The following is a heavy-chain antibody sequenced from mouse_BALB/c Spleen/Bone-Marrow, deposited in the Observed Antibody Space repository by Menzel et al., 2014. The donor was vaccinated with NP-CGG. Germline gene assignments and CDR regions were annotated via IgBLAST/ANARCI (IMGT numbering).Heavy chain of an antibody. V-gene: IGHV1-80*01. J-gene: IGHJ2*01. CDR2: IYPGDGDT. CDR3: ARGGISVDY. CDR1: GYVFSTYW. Sequence: VQGVESGAELVRPGSSVKISCKSSGYVFSTYWINWVKQRPGQGLEWIGQIYPGDGDTDFNGKFKDKATLTADESSNTAYMQLSSLTSEDSAVYCCARGGISVDYWGQGTTLTVSS.